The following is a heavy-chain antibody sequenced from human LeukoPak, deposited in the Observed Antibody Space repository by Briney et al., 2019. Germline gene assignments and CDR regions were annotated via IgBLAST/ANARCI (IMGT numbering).Heavy chain of an antibody. CDR3: ARDPSRSGSYFDY. J-gene: IGHJ4*02. D-gene: IGHD1-26*01. CDR2: ISSSGSTI. Sequence: GGSLRLSCAASGFTFSSYEMNWVRQAPGKGLEWVSYISSSGSTIYYADSVEGRFTISRDNAKNSLYLQMNSLRAEDTAVYYCARDPSRSGSYFDYWGQGTLVTVSS. V-gene: IGHV3-48*03. CDR1: GFTFSSYE.